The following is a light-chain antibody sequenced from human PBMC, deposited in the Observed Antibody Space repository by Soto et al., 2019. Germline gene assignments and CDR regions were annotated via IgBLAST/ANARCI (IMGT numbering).Light chain of an antibody. CDR3: QQYDNLPYT. J-gene: IGKJ2*01. V-gene: IGKV1-33*01. Sequence: DIQMTQSPSSLSASVGDRVTITCQASQDISNYLNWYQQKPGKAPKLLIYDASNLETGVPSRFSGSGSETDFTFTISSLQPEDIATYYCQQYDNLPYTFGQGTKLVIK. CDR2: DAS. CDR1: QDISNY.